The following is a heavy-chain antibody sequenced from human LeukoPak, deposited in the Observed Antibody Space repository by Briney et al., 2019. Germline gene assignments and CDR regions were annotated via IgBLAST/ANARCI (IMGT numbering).Heavy chain of an antibody. CDR2: ISGSGGST. CDR1: GFTFSSYA. J-gene: IGHJ4*02. V-gene: IGHV3-23*01. CDR3: AKDSLVAARGYYFDY. Sequence: GGSLRLSCAASGFTFSSYAMSWVRQAPGKGLEWVSAISGSGGSTYYADSVKGRLTISRDNSKNTLYLQMNSLRAEDTAVYYCAKDSLVAARGYYFDYWGQGTLVTVSS. D-gene: IGHD2-15*01.